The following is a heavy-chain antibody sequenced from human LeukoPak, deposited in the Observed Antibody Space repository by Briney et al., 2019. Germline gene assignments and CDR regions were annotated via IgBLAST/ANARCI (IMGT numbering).Heavy chain of an antibody. CDR1: GGSVSSGSYY. CDR3: ARELGYCSSTSCRNHDAFDI. J-gene: IGHJ3*02. Sequence: SETLSLTCTVSGGSVSSGSYYWSWIRQPPGKLLEWIGYTYYSGSTNYNPSLKSRVTISVDTSKHQFSLKLSSVTAADTAVYYCARELGYCSSTSCRNHDAFDICGQGTMVTVSS. D-gene: IGHD2-2*01. CDR2: TYYSGST. V-gene: IGHV4-61*01.